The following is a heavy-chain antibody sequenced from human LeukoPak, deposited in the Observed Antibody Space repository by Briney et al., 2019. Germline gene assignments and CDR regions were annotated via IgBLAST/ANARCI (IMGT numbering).Heavy chain of an antibody. J-gene: IGHJ6*03. V-gene: IGHV3-23*01. D-gene: IGHD1-26*01. Sequence: GGSLRLSCAASGFTFSSYAMSWVRQAPGKGLEGVSGISGSGDRAYHADSVKGRFTISRDNANNTLYLQMNSLRGEDTAVYYCAREWALPGAYYMDVWGKGTTVTVSS. CDR1: GFTFSSYA. CDR3: AREWALPGAYYMDV. CDR2: ISGSGDRA.